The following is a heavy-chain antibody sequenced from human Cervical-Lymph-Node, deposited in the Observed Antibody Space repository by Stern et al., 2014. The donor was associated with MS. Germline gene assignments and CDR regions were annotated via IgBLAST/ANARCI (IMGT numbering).Heavy chain of an antibody. CDR3: ARGYDSSGYYLGYYGMDV. V-gene: IGHV1-69*01. D-gene: IGHD3-22*01. J-gene: IGHJ6*02. CDR1: GGTFSSYA. Sequence: QVQLGQSGAEVKKPGSSVKVSCKASGGTFSSYAISWVRQAPGQGLEWMGGIIPIFGTANYAQKFQGRVTITADESTSTAYMELSSLRSEDTAVYYCARGYDSSGYYLGYYGMDVWGQGTTVTVSS. CDR2: IIPIFGTA.